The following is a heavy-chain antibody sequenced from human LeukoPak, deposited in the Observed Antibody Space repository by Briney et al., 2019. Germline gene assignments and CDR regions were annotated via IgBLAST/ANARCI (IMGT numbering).Heavy chain of an antibody. V-gene: IGHV1-2*02. D-gene: IGHD2-15*01. CDR1: GYTFTSYG. Sequence: GASVKVSCKASGYTFTSYGISWVRQAPGQGLEWMGWINPNSGGTNYAQKFQGRVTMTRDTSISTAYMELSRLRSDDTAVYYCAREFLGSCYPYWGQGTLVTVSS. CDR2: INPNSGGT. J-gene: IGHJ4*02. CDR3: AREFLGSCYPY.